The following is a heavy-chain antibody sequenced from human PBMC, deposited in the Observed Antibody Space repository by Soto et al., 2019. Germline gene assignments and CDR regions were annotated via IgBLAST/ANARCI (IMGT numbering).Heavy chain of an antibody. CDR2: IGSAGDT. Sequence: GGSLRLSCAASGFTFSTYDMHWVRQATGKGLEWVSAIGSAGDTSYPASVKGRFTISRENAKNSLYLQMNSLRAGDTAVYYCARVVWGYSGYDYYFDYWGQGTLVTVSS. J-gene: IGHJ4*02. CDR3: ARVVWGYSGYDYYFDY. D-gene: IGHD5-12*01. V-gene: IGHV3-13*01. CDR1: GFTFSTYD.